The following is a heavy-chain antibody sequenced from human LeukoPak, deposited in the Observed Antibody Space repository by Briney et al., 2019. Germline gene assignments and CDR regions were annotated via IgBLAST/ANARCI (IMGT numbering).Heavy chain of an antibody. D-gene: IGHD4-17*01. CDR2: INPSGGST. V-gene: IGHV1-46*01. CDR1: GYTFTSYY. CDR3: ARVQTDYGDFDY. Sequence: ASVKVSCKASGYTFTSYYMHWVRQAPGQGLEWMGIINPSGGSTSYAQKFQGRVTMTRDMSTSTVYMELSSLRSEDTAVYYCARVQTDYGDFDYWGQGTLVTVSS. J-gene: IGHJ4*02.